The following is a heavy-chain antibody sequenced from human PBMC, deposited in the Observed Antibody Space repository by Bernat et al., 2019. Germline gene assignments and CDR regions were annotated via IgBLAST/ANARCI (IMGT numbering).Heavy chain of an antibody. CDR1: GFTFSSYG. J-gene: IGHJ4*02. CDR3: AKDLARTVWGSYRYFTAPDY. Sequence: QVQLVESGGGVVQPGRSLRLSCAASGFTFSSYGMHWVRQAPGKGLEWVAVISYDGSNKYYADSVKGRFTISRDNSKNTLYLQMNSLRAEDTAVYYCAKDLARTVWGSYRYFTAPDYWGQGTLLTVSS. D-gene: IGHD3-16*02. V-gene: IGHV3-30*18. CDR2: ISYDGSNK.